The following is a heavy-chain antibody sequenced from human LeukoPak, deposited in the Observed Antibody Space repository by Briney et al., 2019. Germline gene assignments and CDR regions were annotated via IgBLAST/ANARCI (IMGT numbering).Heavy chain of an antibody. CDR3: ARSYGSGSHNWFDP. V-gene: IGHV4-31*03. CDR1: GGSISSGGYY. J-gene: IGHJ5*02. CDR2: IYYSGST. D-gene: IGHD3-10*01. Sequence: PSETLSLTCTVSGGSISSGGYYWSWIRQHPGKGLEWIGYIYYSGSTYYNPSLKSRVTISVDTSKNQFSLKLSSVTAADTAVYYCARSYGSGSHNWFDPWGQGTLVTVSS.